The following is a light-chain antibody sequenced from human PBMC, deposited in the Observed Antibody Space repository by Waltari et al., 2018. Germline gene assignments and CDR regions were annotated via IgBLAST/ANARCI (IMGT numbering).Light chain of an antibody. CDR3: HQYNDRPWT. CDR2: AAS. Sequence: EIVMTQSPATLSLSAGDRAALSCTASQSIGNNVAWYQQRPGQAPRLLLYAASTRATGVPSRFSGSGSGTEFSLAISSLQSDDFGVYYCHQYNDRPWTFGQGT. V-gene: IGKV3-15*01. CDR1: QSIGNN. J-gene: IGKJ1*01.